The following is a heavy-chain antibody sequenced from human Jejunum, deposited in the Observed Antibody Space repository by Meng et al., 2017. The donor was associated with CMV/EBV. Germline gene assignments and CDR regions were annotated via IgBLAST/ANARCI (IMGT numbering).Heavy chain of an antibody. CDR3: ERVVAGH. CDR2: IYSGGST. CDR1: GFTVSNNY. D-gene: IGHD2-21*01. J-gene: IGHJ4*02. V-gene: IGHV3-53*01. Sequence: GSLRISCAASGFTVSNNYMIWVRQAPGKGLEWVSLIYSGGSTNYADSVRGRFTISRDNSKNTVYLQMNSLRVEDTAVYYCERVVAGHWGQGTLVTVSS.